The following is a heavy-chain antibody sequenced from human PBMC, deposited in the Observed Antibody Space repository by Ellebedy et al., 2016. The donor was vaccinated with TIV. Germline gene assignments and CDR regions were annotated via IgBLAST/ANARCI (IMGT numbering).Heavy chain of an antibody. D-gene: IGHD2-15*01. CDR1: GGSISSSSYY. CDR2: IYYTGNT. Sequence: MPSETLSLTCTVSGGSISSSSYYWGWIRQPPGKGVVWIGSIYYTGNTYYNPSLNSRVTISVDTSKNQFSLKLSSVTAADTAVYYCARGLFLGYCSGGSCSLDYWGQGTLVTVSS. CDR3: ARGLFLGYCSGGSCSLDY. V-gene: IGHV4-39*01. J-gene: IGHJ4*02.